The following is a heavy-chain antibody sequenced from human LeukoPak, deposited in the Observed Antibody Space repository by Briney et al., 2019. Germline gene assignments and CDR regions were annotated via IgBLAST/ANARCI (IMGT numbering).Heavy chain of an antibody. CDR2: IYHSEST. CDR1: GYSISGGYS. D-gene: IGHD3-16*01. J-gene: IGHJ3*01. V-gene: IGHV4-38-2*01. CDR3: ARFDHVWETHGMDAFDS. Sequence: PSETLSLTCVVSGYSISGGYSWGWIRQPPGKGLEWIGNIYHSESTHYNPSLKSRVTISPDTSKNQFSLKLTSVTASDTAVYYCARFDHVWETHGMDAFDSWGQGTMVTVSS.